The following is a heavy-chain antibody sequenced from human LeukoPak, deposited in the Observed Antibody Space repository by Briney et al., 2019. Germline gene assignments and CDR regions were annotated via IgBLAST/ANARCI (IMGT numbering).Heavy chain of an antibody. V-gene: IGHV3-20*04. Sequence: GGSLRLSCAASGFTFDDYGMSWVRQAPGKGLDWVSGINWNGGSTGYADSVKGRFTISRDNAKNSLYLQMNSLRAEDTALYYCARAKYYYDSSGAIGPFDYWGQGTLVTVSS. CDR2: INWNGGST. D-gene: IGHD3-22*01. CDR3: ARAKYYYDSSGAIGPFDY. J-gene: IGHJ4*02. CDR1: GFTFDDYG.